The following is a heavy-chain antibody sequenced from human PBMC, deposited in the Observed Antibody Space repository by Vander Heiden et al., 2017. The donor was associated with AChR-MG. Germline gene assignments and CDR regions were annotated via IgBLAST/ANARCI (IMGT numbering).Heavy chain of an antibody. CDR2: ISGSGGST. V-gene: IGHV3-23*01. J-gene: IGHJ4*02. D-gene: IGHD2-15*01. Sequence: EVLLLESGGRLVQPGAPLSLSCAAAGFTFSGYAMSWVGQAPGKGLEWVSAISGSGGSTYYADSVKGRFTISRDNSKNPLYVQMNSLSAEDTAVYCCAKEGTGGVAAWAFDYWGQGTLVTVSS. CDR1: GFTFSGYA. CDR3: AKEGTGGVAAWAFDY.